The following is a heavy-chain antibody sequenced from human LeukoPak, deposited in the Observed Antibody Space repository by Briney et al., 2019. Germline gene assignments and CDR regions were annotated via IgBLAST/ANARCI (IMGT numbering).Heavy chain of an antibody. CDR3: ARDPQLGY. D-gene: IGHD3-16*01. CDR2: ISSSASTI. J-gene: IGHJ4*02. CDR1: GFTFSSYE. V-gene: IGHV3-48*03. Sequence: GGSLRLSCAASGFTFSSYEMNWVRQAPGKGLEWVSYISSSASTIYYADSVKGRFTISRDNAKNSLYLQMNSLRPEDTAVYYCARDPQLGYWGQGTLVTVSS.